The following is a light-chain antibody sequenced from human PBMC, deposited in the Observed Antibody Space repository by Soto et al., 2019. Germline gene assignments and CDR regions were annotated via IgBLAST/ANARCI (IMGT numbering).Light chain of an antibody. CDR1: QSVSSTY. Sequence: EIVLTQSPGTLSLSPGETVTLSCRASQSVSSTYLAWYQQKPGQAPRVLIYGASTRATGIPDRFSGSGSGTDFTLIISGLEPEDFAVYYCQQYNNWPFTFGGGTKVDIK. V-gene: IGKV3-20*01. J-gene: IGKJ4*01. CDR2: GAS. CDR3: QQYNNWPFT.